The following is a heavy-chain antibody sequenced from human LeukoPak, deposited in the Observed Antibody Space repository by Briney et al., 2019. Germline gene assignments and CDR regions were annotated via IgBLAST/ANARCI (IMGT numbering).Heavy chain of an antibody. V-gene: IGHV4-34*01. CDR1: GGSFSGYY. J-gene: IGHJ4*02. CDR2: INHSGST. Sequence: SETLSLTCAVYGGSFSGYYWSWIRQPPGKGLEWIGEINHSGSTNYNPSLKSRVTISVDTSKNQFSLKLSSVTAADTAVYYCARGSVTRLDYWGQGTLVTVSS. D-gene: IGHD4-11*01. CDR3: ARGSVTRLDY.